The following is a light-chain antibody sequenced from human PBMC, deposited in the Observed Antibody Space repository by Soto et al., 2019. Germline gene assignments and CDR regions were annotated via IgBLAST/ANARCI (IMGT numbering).Light chain of an antibody. CDR1: QGISSY. CDR3: QQYYSYPEYT. J-gene: IGKJ2*01. V-gene: IGKV1-8*01. CDR2: AAS. Sequence: AIRMTQSPSSLSASTGDRVTITCRASQGISSYLAWYQQKPGKAPKLLIYAASTLQSGVPSRFSGSGSGTDFTLTISCLQCEDFATYYCQQYYSYPEYTFGQGTKLEIK.